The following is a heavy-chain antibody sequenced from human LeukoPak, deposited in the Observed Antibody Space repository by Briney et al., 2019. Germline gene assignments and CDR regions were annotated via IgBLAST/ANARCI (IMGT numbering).Heavy chain of an antibody. CDR1: GFTFSSYW. Sequence: GGSLRLSCAASGFTFSSYWMSWVRQAPGKGLEWVANIKQDGSEKYYVDSVKGRFTISRDNAKNSLYLQMNSLRAEDTAVYYCARGLPRYCSGGSCYHYFDYWGQGTLVTVSS. D-gene: IGHD2-15*01. V-gene: IGHV3-7*01. CDR2: IKQDGSEK. CDR3: ARGLPRYCSGGSCYHYFDY. J-gene: IGHJ4*02.